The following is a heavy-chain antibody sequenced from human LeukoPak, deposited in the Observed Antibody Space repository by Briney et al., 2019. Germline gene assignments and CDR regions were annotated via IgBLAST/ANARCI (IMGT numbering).Heavy chain of an antibody. CDR1: GFTFSSYW. J-gene: IGHJ6*02. D-gene: IGHD3-3*01. CDR3: ARDLGEYDFWSGYYYGMDV. V-gene: IGHV3-7*01. CDR2: IKQDGSEK. Sequence: GGSLRLSCAASGFTFSSYWMSWVRQAPGKGLEWVANIKQDGSEKYYVDSVKGRFTISRDNAKNSLYLQMNSLRAEDTAVYYCARDLGEYDFWSGYYYGMDVWGQGTTVTVSS.